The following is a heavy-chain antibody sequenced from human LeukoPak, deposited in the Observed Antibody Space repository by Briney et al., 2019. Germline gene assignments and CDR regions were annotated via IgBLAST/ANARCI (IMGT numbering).Heavy chain of an antibody. D-gene: IGHD4-17*01. Sequence: GGSLRLSCAASGFTFSSYAMSWGRQAPGKGLEWVSAMSGSGGSPYYADSVKGRFTISRDNSKNTLYLQMNSLRAEDTAVYYCAKEPDYGDYFDYWGQGTLVTVSS. CDR1: GFTFSSYA. J-gene: IGHJ4*02. V-gene: IGHV3-23*01. CDR2: MSGSGGSP. CDR3: AKEPDYGDYFDY.